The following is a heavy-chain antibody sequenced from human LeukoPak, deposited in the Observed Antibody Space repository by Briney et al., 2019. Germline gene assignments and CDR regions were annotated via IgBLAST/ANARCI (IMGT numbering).Heavy chain of an antibody. V-gene: IGHV1-2*02. Sequence: ASVKVSCKASGYTFTGYYMHWVRQAPGQGLEWMGWINPNSGDTNYAQKFQGRVTMTRDTSISTAYMELSRLRSDDTAVYYCARGPLRYCSSTSCYPRRDYYGMDVWGQGTTVTVSS. CDR1: GYTFTGYY. CDR2: INPNSGDT. CDR3: ARGPLRYCSSTSCYPRRDYYGMDV. D-gene: IGHD2-2*01. J-gene: IGHJ6*02.